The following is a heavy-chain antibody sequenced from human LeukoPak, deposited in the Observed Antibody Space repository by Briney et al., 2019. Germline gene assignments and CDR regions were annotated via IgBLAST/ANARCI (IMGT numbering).Heavy chain of an antibody. Sequence: KPSETLSLTCAVYGGSFSGYYWSWIRQPPGKGLEWIGEVNHSGSTNYNPSLKSRVTISVDTSKNQFSLKLSSVTAADTAVYYCARDEESSSPYYYYYMDVWGKGTTVTVSS. V-gene: IGHV4-34*01. D-gene: IGHD6-6*01. J-gene: IGHJ6*03. CDR3: ARDEESSSPYYYYYMDV. CDR1: GGSFSGYY. CDR2: VNHSGST.